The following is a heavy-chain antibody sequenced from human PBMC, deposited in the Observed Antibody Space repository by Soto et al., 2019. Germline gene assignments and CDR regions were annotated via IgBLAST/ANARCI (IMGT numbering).Heavy chain of an antibody. J-gene: IGHJ6*02. D-gene: IGHD5-18*01. CDR2: IYYSGST. V-gene: IGHV4-31*03. CDR1: GGSISSGGYY. Sequence: SETLSLTCTVSGGSISSGGYYWSWIRQHPGKGLEWIGYIYYSGSTYYNPSLKSRVTISVDTSKNQFSLKLSSVTAADTAVYYCARAAGLPIRGYSYGYYYYYGMDVWGQGTTVTVSS. CDR3: ARAAGLPIRGYSYGYYYYYGMDV.